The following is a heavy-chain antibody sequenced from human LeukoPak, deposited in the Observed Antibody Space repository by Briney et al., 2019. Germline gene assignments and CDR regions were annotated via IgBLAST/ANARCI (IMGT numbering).Heavy chain of an antibody. CDR2: IYSGGTT. V-gene: IGHV3-53*01. D-gene: IGHD1/OR15-1a*01. J-gene: IGHJ6*03. Sequence: GGSLRLSCAASGFTVSSNFMSWVRQAPGKGLEWVSVIYSGGTTHYADSVKGRSTISRDNSRNTLYLQMNSLRAEDTAVYYCARDGYGNNYMDVWGKGTTVTVSS. CDR3: ARDGYGNNYMDV. CDR1: GFTVSSNF.